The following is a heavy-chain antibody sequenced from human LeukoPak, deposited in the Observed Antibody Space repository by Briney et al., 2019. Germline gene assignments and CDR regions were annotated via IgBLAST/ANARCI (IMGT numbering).Heavy chain of an antibody. V-gene: IGHV3-7*01. CDR1: GFTFTTYY. D-gene: IGHD3-10*01. J-gene: IGHJ3*01. CDR3: ARDSAACRGCAFDL. CDR2: INQDGGEK. Sequence: PGGSLRLSCAASGFTFTTYYMSWVRQAPGKGLEWVANINQDGGEKNYVDSVKGRFTISRDNAKNSLFLQVDSLRAEDTAVYYCARDSAACRGCAFDLWGQGTVVTVSS.